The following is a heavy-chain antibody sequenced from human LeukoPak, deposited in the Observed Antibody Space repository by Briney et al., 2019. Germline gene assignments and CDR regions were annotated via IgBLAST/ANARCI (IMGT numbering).Heavy chain of an antibody. Sequence: NASETLSLTCTVSGGFITAYYWSWIRQPPGKGLEWIGYVYYSGSTNYNPSLKSRVTMSVDTSKNQFSLKLSSVAAADTALYYCARGIWEMATIPYWYFDIWGRGTLVTVSS. J-gene: IGHJ2*01. CDR3: ARGIWEMATIPYWYFDI. V-gene: IGHV4-59*12. CDR1: GGFITAYY. D-gene: IGHD5-24*01. CDR2: VYYSGST.